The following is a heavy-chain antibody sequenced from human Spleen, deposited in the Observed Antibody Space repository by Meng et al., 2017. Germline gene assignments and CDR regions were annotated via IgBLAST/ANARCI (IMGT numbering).Heavy chain of an antibody. V-gene: IGHV4-34*01. CDR2: INHSGST. J-gene: IGHJ4*02. CDR3: ARAILKWFGYDY. Sequence: LQQGGAGLLKPSGTLSLTCAVYGGSFSGYYWSWIRQPPGKGLEWIGEINHSGSTNYNPSLKSRVTISVDTSKNQFSLKLSSVTAADTAVYYCARAILKWFGYDYWGQGTLVTVSS. D-gene: IGHD3-10*01. CDR1: GGSFSGYY.